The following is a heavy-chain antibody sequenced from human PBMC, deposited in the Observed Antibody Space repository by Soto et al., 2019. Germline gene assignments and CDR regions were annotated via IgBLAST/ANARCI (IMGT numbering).Heavy chain of an antibody. Sequence: EVQLVESGGGLVKPGGSLRLSCAASGFTFSSYSMNWVRQAPGKGLEWVSSISSSSSYIYYADSVKGRFTISRDNAKNSLYLQMNSLRAEDTAVYYCAREGGGYSGYDNYYYYYMDVWGKGTTVTVSS. D-gene: IGHD5-12*01. J-gene: IGHJ6*03. CDR2: ISSSSSYI. CDR1: GFTFSSYS. CDR3: AREGGGYSGYDNYYYYYMDV. V-gene: IGHV3-21*01.